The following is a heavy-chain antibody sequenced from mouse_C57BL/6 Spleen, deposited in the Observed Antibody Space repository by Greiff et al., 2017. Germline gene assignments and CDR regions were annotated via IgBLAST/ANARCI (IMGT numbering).Heavy chain of an antibody. CDR2: IHPNSGST. CDR3: ARRDLYYDYDRDAMDY. D-gene: IGHD2-4*01. J-gene: IGHJ4*01. V-gene: IGHV1-64*01. CDR1: RYTFTSYW. Sequence: VQLQQPGAELVKPGASVKLSCKASRYTFTSYWMHWVKQRPGQGLEWIGMIHPNSGSTNYNEKFKSKATLTVDKSSSTAYMQLSSLPSEDSAVYYCARRDLYYDYDRDAMDYWGQGTSVTVSS.